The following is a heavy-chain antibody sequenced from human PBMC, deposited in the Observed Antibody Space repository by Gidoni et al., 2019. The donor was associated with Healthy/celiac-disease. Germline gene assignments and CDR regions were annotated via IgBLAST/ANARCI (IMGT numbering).Heavy chain of an antibody. Sequence: QVPLVPSGAEVKKPGSSVQFSCKASCGTCSIYALSWVRQAPGQGLEWMGGIIPIVGTANYAQKFQGRVTITADEYTSTAYMELSSLRSEDTAVYYCARRDSSGDFDYWGQGTLVTVSS. CDR1: CGTCSIYA. CDR2: IIPIVGTA. V-gene: IGHV1-69*01. D-gene: IGHD3-22*01. J-gene: IGHJ4*02. CDR3: ARRDSSGDFDY.